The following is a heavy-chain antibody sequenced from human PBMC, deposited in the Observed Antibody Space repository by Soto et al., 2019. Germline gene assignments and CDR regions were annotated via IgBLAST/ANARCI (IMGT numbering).Heavy chain of an antibody. CDR3: ARVITTRGMDV. CDR1: GYTFTSYD. CDR2: MNPNSGNT. J-gene: IGHJ6*02. D-gene: IGHD1-1*01. V-gene: IGHV1-8*01. Sequence: QVQLVQSGAEVKKPGASVKVSCKASGYTFTSYDINWVRQATGQGHEWMGWMNPNSGNTGYAQKFQGRVTMTRITASATAYRALTSLRSENPAVDDGARVITTRGMDVWGQGAAVTVAS.